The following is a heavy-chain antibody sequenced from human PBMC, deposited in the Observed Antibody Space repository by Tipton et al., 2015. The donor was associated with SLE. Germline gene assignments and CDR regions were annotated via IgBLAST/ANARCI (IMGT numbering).Heavy chain of an antibody. Sequence: QLVQSGAEVKKPGEALQISCKTSGYSFTNSWIVWFRHMPGKGLECMGMIDPSDSDTRYNPSFQGHVSMSIDRSTTTAYLQWRSLKASDTAMYCCASRWVQTVFDYWCQLTLVPVSS. CDR2: IDPSDSDT. V-gene: IGHV5-51*03. J-gene: IGHJ4*02. CDR3: ASRWVQTVFDY. CDR1: GYSFTNSW. D-gene: IGHD3-10*01.